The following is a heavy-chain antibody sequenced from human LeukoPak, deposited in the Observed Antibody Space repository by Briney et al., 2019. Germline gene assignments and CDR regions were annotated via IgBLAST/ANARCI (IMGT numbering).Heavy chain of an antibody. CDR2: ISYSGIA. J-gene: IGHJ4*02. V-gene: IGHV4-31*11. D-gene: IGHD2/OR15-2a*01. CDR1: GGSFSSGGYY. Sequence: SQTLSLTCAVSGGSFSSGGYYWSWIRHHPGKGLEWLACISYSGIAYYNPSLKSRLTISVDTSKNQFSLELSSVAAADTALYYCARVLYDYYFDYWGQGTLVTVSS. CDR3: ARVLYDYYFDY.